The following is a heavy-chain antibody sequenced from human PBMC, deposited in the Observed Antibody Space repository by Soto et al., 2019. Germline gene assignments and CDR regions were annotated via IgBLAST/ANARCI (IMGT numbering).Heavy chain of an antibody. CDR2: IIPIFGTA. CDR3: ASSIVGATPFYYYGMDV. V-gene: IGHV1-69*12. J-gene: IGHJ6*02. CDR1: GGTFSSYA. D-gene: IGHD1-26*01. Sequence: QVQLVQSGAGVKKPGSSVKVSCKASGGTFSSYAISWVRQAPGQGLEWMGGIIPIFGTANYAQKFQGRVTITADESTSTAYMELSSLRSEDTAVYYCASSIVGATPFYYYGMDVWGQGTTVTVSS.